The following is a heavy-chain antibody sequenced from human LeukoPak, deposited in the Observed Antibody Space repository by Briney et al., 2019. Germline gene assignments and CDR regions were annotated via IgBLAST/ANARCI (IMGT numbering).Heavy chain of an antibody. CDR3: AKSKSLGLQYFDN. Sequence: SETLSLTCTVSGGSISGHYWNWIRQSPEKGLEWIGYIYYSGTINYNPSLKARVTMSIDTSKSQFSLKLSSVTAADTAIYYCAKSKSLGLQYFDNWGQGTLATVSS. V-gene: IGHV4-59*11. D-gene: IGHD1-7*01. CDR1: GGSISGHY. J-gene: IGHJ4*02. CDR2: IYYSGTI.